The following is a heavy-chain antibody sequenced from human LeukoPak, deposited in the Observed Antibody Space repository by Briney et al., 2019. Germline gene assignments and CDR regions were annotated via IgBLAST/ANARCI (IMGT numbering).Heavy chain of an antibody. D-gene: IGHD4-17*01. CDR2: IKQDGSDK. J-gene: IGHJ3*02. CDR1: GFTFSSYW. Sequence: GGSLRLSCAASGFTFSSYWMTWVRQAPGKGLEWVANIKQDGSDKYYVDSVKGRFTISRDNAKNSLYLQMNSLRAEDTAVYYCARVRDYGDYVSESGAFDIWGQGTMVTVSS. CDR3: ARVRDYGDYVSESGAFDI. V-gene: IGHV3-7*01.